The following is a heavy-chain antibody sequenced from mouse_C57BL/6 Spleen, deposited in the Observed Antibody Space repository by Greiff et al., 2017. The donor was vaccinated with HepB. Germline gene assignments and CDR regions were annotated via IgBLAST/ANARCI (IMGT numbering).Heavy chain of an antibody. D-gene: IGHD1-1*01. CDR1: GYTFTSYT. CDR3: ARELRFYAMDY. V-gene: IGHV1-4*01. CDR2: INPSSGYT. Sequence: VKLMESGAELARPGASVKMSCKASGYTFTSYTMHWVKQRPGQGLEWIGYINPSSGYTKYNQKFKDKATLTADKSSSTAYMQLSSLTSEDSAVYYCARELRFYAMDYWGQGTSVTVSS. J-gene: IGHJ4*01.